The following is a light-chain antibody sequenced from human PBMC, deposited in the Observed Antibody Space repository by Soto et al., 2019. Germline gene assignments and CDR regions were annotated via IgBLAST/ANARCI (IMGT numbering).Light chain of an antibody. J-gene: IGLJ1*01. CDR3: SSYAGSSNV. V-gene: IGLV2-8*01. Sequence: QSVLTQPPSASGSPGQSVAISCTGTSSDVGGYNYVSWYQQHPGKAPKLMIYEVNKRPSGVPDRFSGSKSGNTASLTVSGLRAEDEADYYCSSYAGSSNVFGTWTKVTVL. CDR2: EVN. CDR1: SSDVGGYNY.